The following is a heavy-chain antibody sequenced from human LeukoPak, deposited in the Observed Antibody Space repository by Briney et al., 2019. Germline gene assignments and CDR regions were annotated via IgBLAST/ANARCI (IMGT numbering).Heavy chain of an antibody. Sequence: ASVKVSCKASGYTLTGYYMHWVRPAPGQGLEWMGWINPNSGVTNDAQKFQGRATRTRDTSISTAYMELIRLRSDDAAVDYCARYAEPDYYDSSYPFDYWGQGTLVTVSS. V-gene: IGHV1-2*02. CDR1: GYTLTGYY. D-gene: IGHD3-22*01. CDR3: ARYAEPDYYDSSYPFDY. J-gene: IGHJ4*02. CDR2: INPNSGVT.